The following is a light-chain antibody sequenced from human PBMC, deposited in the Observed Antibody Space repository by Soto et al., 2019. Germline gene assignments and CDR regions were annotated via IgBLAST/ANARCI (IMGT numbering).Light chain of an antibody. Sequence: DIQMIQSPSTLSASVGDSVTITCRASQSISSWLAWYQQKPGKATKLLIYKASSLESGVPSRFSGSGSGTDFTLTISSLQPEEFATYYCKQFYNYPRTVGKGNKVDIK. V-gene: IGKV1-5*03. CDR1: QSISSW. J-gene: IGKJ1*01. CDR3: KQFYNYPRT. CDR2: KAS.